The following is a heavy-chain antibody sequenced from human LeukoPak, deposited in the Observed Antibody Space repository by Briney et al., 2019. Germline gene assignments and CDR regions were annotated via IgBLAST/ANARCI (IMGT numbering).Heavy chain of an antibody. CDR2: ISAYNGNT. CDR1: GYTFTSYG. V-gene: IGHV1-18*01. J-gene: IGHJ4*02. D-gene: IGHD4-17*01. Sequence: ASVKVSCKASGYTFTSYGISWVRQAPGQGLEWMGWISAYNGNTNYAQKLQGRVTITTDTSTSTAYMELRSLRSDDTAVYYCARGGAEWVTIWGYYFDYWGQGTLVTVSS. CDR3: ARGGAEWVTIWGYYFDY.